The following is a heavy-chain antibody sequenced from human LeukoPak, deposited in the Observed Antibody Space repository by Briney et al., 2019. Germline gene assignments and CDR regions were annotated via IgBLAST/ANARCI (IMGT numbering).Heavy chain of an antibody. CDR3: AKPRYDFWSGYLPGLGWFDP. V-gene: IGHV3-23*01. J-gene: IGHJ5*02. Sequence: GGSLRLSCAASGFTFSSYAMSWVRQAPGKGLEWVSAISGSGGSTYYADSVKGRFTISRDNSKNTLYLQMNSLRAEDTAVYYCAKPRYDFWSGYLPGLGWFDPWGQGTLVTVSS. D-gene: IGHD3-3*01. CDR2: ISGSGGST. CDR1: GFTFSSYA.